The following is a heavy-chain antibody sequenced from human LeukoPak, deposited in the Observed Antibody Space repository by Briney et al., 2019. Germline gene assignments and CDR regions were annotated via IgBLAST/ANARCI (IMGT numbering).Heavy chain of an antibody. CDR1: GGSISTYY. D-gene: IGHD6-13*01. CDR2: IHATGNT. CDR3: ARESEAAGGRALDI. Sequence: SETLSLTCTVSGGSISTYYWSWIRQPAGKGLEWIGRIHATGNTNYNSSLKTRVTMSVDTSENQFSLKLSSVTAADTAVYYCARESEAAGGRALDIWGQGTMVTVSS. J-gene: IGHJ3*02. V-gene: IGHV4-4*07.